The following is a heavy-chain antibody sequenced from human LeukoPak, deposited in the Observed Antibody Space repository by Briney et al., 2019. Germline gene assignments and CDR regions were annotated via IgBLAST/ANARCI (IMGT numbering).Heavy chain of an antibody. CDR2: ISYDGSNK. CDR3: ARDPVATITSVLDY. D-gene: IGHD5-24*01. Sequence: GGSLRLSCAASGFTFSSYAMHWVRQAPGKGLEWVAVISYDGSNKYYADSVKGRFTISRDNSKNTLYLQMNSLRAEDTAVYYCARDPVATITSVLDYWGQGTLVTVSS. CDR1: GFTFSSYA. J-gene: IGHJ4*02. V-gene: IGHV3-30*04.